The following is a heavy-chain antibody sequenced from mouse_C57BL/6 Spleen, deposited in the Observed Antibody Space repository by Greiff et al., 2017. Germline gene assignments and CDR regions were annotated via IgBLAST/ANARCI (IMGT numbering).Heavy chain of an antibody. CDR3: TREGGRAY. CDR1: GYTFTDYE. Sequence: QVQLQQSGAELVRPGASVTLSCKASGYTFTDYEMPWVKQTPVHGLEWIGAIDPVTGGTAYNQKFKGKAILTADKSSSTAYMELRSLTSEDSAVYYCTREGGRAYWGQGTLVTVSA. CDR2: IDPVTGGT. V-gene: IGHV1-15*01. J-gene: IGHJ3*01. D-gene: IGHD3-3*01.